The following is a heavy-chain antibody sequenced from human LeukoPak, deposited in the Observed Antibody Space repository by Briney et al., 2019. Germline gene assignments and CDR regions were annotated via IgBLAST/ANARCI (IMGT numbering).Heavy chain of an antibody. J-gene: IGHJ4*02. CDR2: IYPDESNI. D-gene: IGHD2-2*03. CDR3: ARPPSRGYSSSFEY. V-gene: IGHV5-51*01. Sequence: GASLQISCQGSGYRFATYWIAWVRQMPGKGLEWMGIIYPDESNIRYSPSFQGQVTISADKSISTAYLQWSSLKASDTAIYYCARPPSRGYSSSFEYWGQGTLVTVSS. CDR1: GYRFATYW.